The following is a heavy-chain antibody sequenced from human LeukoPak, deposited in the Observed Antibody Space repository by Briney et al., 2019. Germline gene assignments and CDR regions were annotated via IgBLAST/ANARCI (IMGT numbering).Heavy chain of an antibody. CDR1: GFTFSSYS. CDR3: AGAVAGGYYYYGMDV. D-gene: IGHD6-19*01. CDR2: ISSSSSYI. V-gene: IGHV3-21*01. Sequence: GGSLRLSCAASGFTFSSYSMNWVRQAPGKGLEWVSSISSSSSYIYYADSVKGRFTISRDNAKNSLYLQMNSLRAEDTAVYYCAGAVAGGYYYYGMDVRGQGTTVTVSS. J-gene: IGHJ6*02.